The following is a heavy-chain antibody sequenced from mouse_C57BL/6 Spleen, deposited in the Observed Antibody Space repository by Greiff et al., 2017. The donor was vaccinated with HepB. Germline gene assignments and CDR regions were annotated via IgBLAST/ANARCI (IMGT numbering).Heavy chain of an antibody. CDR1: GYTFTDYY. CDR2: INPNNGGT. J-gene: IGHJ1*03. Sequence: VQLQQSGPELVKPGASVKISCKASGYTFTDYYMNWVKQSHGKSLEWIGDINPNNGGTSYNQKFKGKATLTVDKSSSTAYMELRSLTSEDSAVYYCAKERTGTKYFDVWGTGTTVTVSS. CDR3: AKERTGTKYFDV. D-gene: IGHD4-1*01. V-gene: IGHV1-26*01.